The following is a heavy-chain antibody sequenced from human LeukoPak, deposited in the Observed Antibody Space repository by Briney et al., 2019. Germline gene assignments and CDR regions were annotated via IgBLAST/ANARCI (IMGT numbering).Heavy chain of an antibody. CDR1: GYSFTCYG. V-gene: IGHV1-18*01. CDR3: ARVSTVTLAPFDY. CDR2: MSAYNGKA. D-gene: IGHD4-17*01. J-gene: IGHJ4*02. Sequence: ASVKVSCKASGYSFTCYGFNWVQQAPGQGLEWMGWMSAYNGKANYAHSLQGRVTITADKSTSTAYMELSSLRSEDTAVYYCARVSTVTLAPFDYWGQGTLVTVSS.